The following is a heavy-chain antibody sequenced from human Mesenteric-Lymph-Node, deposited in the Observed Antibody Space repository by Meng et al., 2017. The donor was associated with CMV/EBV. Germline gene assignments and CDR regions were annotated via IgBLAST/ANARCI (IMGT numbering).Heavy chain of an antibody. J-gene: IGHJ4*02. Sequence: GALRLSCTCSGDSISSRSHYWGWIRQPPGKGLEWIGSIYYSGNTYYNPSLKSRVTISVDTSKNQFSLKLSSVTAADTAVYYCARLVTIFGGAFDYWGQGTLVTVSS. CDR2: IYYSGNT. CDR3: ARLVTIFGGAFDY. CDR1: GDSISSRSHY. V-gene: IGHV4-39*07. D-gene: IGHD3-9*01.